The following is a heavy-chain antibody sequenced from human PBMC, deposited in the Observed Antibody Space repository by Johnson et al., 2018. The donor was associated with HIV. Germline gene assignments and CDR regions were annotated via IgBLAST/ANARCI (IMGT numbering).Heavy chain of an antibody. CDR1: GFKLDDYG. CDR3: ARDLVAFGECTAFDI. CDR2: INWNGGST. D-gene: IGHD4-17*01. Sequence: MLLVESGGGVVRPGGSLRLSCAASGFKLDDYGMSWVRQVPGKGLEWVSGINWNGGSTGYADSAKGRFTISRDNAKNSLYLQMNRLRVEDTALYYCARDLVAFGECTAFDIWGQGTRVTVSS. J-gene: IGHJ3*02. V-gene: IGHV3-20*04.